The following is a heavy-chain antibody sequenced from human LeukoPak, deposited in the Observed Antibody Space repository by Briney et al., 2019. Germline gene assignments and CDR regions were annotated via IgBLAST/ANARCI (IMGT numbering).Heavy chain of an antibody. CDR2: INPNSGGT. J-gene: IGHJ4*02. Sequence: ASVKVSCKASGYTFTGYYMHWVRQAPGQGLEWMGWINPNSGGTNYAQKFQGRVTMTRDTSISTAYMELSRLRSDDTAVYYCARGITMIVVVITPREDYFDYWGQGTLVTVSS. V-gene: IGHV1-2*02. CDR3: ARGITMIVVVITPREDYFDY. D-gene: IGHD3-22*01. CDR1: GYTFTGYY.